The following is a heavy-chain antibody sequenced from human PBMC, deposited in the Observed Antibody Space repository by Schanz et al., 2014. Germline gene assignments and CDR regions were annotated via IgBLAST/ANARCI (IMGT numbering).Heavy chain of an antibody. D-gene: IGHD4-17*01. CDR2: IIPPLRQT. J-gene: IGHJ4*02. V-gene: IGHV1-69*04. Sequence: QVRLVQSGAEVKKPGSSVKVSCKSSGATFNSYAFGWVRQAPGQGFEWVGSIIPPLRQTRYAQKFEERVITTVAPCPTTVDMDSAIRTSHDTAVYFCARIIDGDYLYWGQGTLVTVSS. CDR1: GATFNSYA. CDR3: ARIIDGDYLY.